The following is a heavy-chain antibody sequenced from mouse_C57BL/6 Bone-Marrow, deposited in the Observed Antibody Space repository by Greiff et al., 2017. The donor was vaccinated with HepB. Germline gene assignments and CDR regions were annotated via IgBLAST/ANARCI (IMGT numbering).Heavy chain of an antibody. J-gene: IGHJ3*01. V-gene: IGHV1-4*01. D-gene: IGHD2-4*01. CDR2: INPSSGYT. Sequence: VQLQQSGAELARPGASVKMSCKASGYTFTSYTMHWVKQRPGQGLEWIGYINPSSGYTKYNQKFKDKATLTADKSSSTAYMQLSSLTSEDSAVYYCARWGDYACFAYWGQGTLVTVSA. CDR3: ARWGDYACFAY. CDR1: GYTFTSYT.